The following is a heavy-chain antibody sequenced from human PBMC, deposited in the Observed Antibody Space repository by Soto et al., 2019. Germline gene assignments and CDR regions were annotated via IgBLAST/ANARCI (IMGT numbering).Heavy chain of an antibody. CDR1: GGSISSSSYY. CDR2: IYYSGST. V-gene: IGHV4-39*01. D-gene: IGHD2-15*01. Sequence: SETLSLTCTVSGGSISSSSYYWGWIRQPPGKGLEWIGSIYYSGSTYYNPSLKSRVTISVDTSKNQFSLKLSSVTAADTAVYYCARQSYCSGGSCYGNWFDPWGQGTLVTVSS. J-gene: IGHJ5*02. CDR3: ARQSYCSGGSCYGNWFDP.